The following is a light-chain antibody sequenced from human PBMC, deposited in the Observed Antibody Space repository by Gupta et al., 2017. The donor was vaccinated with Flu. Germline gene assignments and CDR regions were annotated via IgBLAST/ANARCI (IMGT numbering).Light chain of an antibody. Sequence: SDIGDYNYVSWYQQHPGKAPKLLIYDVTRRPSGIASRFSGSTSGYTASLTISGLQAEDEADYYCSSYTSTNDFVVFGGGTELTVL. CDR3: SSYTSTNDFVV. CDR1: SDIGDYNY. V-gene: IGLV2-14*03. J-gene: IGLJ2*01. CDR2: DVT.